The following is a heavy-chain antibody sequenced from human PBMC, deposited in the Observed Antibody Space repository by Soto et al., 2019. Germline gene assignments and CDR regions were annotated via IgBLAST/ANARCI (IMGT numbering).Heavy chain of an antibody. CDR2: IIPIFGTA. Sequence: QVQLVQSGAEVKKPGSSVKVSCKASGGTFSSYAISWVRQAPGQGLEWMGGIIPIFGTANYAQKFQGRVTIPXXEXAXRAYMELSSLRSEDTAVYYCARFLQTTVVIVGGMDVWGQGTTVTVSS. J-gene: IGHJ6*02. CDR1: GGTFSSYA. D-gene: IGHD4-17*01. V-gene: IGHV1-69*05. CDR3: ARFLQTTVVIVGGMDV.